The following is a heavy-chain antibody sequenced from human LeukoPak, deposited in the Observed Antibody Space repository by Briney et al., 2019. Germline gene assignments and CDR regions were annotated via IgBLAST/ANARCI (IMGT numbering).Heavy chain of an antibody. CDR1: GFTFDTYA. CDR2: IGRGGGDT. Sequence: QSGGPLRLSCAASGFTFDTYAMSWFRQAPGKGLECVSTIGRGGGDTYYADSVKGRFTISKDGSKTSLQMSSLRAEDTAIYFCVKHSGGVYGNSDLWGQGTLVTVSS. CDR3: VKHSGGVYGNSDL. J-gene: IGHJ5*02. V-gene: IGHV3-23*01. D-gene: IGHD1-1*01.